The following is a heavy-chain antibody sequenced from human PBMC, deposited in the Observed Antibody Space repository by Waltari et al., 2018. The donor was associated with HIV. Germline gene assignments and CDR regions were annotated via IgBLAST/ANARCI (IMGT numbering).Heavy chain of an antibody. J-gene: IGHJ6*02. CDR2: INPNSGGT. CDR3: ARDREGLCSSTSCYFYGMDV. V-gene: IGHV1-2*02. Sequence: VKVSCKASGYTFTGYYMHWVRQAPGQGLEWMGWINPNSGGTNYAQKFQGRVTMTRDTSISTAYMELSRLRSDDTAVYYCARDREGLCSSTSCYFYGMDVWGQGTTVAVSS. D-gene: IGHD2-2*01. CDR1: GYTFTGYY.